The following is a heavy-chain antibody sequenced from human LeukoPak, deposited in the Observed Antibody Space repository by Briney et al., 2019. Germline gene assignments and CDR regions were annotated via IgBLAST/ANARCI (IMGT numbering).Heavy chain of an antibody. J-gene: IGHJ4*02. Sequence: SVKVSCKASGGTFGSYAITWVRQAPGQGLECMGGITPIFGTPIYAQKFQGRVTITTEESTSTVYMELSSLTSEDTAVYYCARSSSGWQAATYYFDYWGQGTLVTVSS. V-gene: IGHV1-69*05. CDR1: GGTFGSYA. CDR2: ITPIFGTP. CDR3: ARSSSGWQAATYYFDY. D-gene: IGHD6-19*01.